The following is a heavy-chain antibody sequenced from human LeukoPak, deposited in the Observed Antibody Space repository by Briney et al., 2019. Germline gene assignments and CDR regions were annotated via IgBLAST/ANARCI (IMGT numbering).Heavy chain of an antibody. D-gene: IGHD1-1*01. CDR1: GGSLSYSTDY. V-gene: IGHV4-39*07. CDR2: NYYSGIT. Sequence: SETLSLTCTVSGGSLSYSTDYWGWIRQPPGKGLEWIGSNYYSGITYYDPSLKRRVTISEDTSKKQLSLKMSSVTAADTAVYYCARAPELERLDYWGQGTLVTVFS. J-gene: IGHJ4*02. CDR3: ARAPELERLDY.